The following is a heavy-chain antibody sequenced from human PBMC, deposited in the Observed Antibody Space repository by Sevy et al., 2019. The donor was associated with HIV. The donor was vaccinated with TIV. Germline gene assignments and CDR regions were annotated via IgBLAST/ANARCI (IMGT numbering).Heavy chain of an antibody. D-gene: IGHD7-27*01. Sequence: ASVKVSCKASGGTFSSYAISWVRQAPGQGLEWMGGIIPIFGTANYAQKFQGRVTITADESTSTAYMELSSLRSEDTAVYYCVRIRFQTGAFDSWGQGTLVTVSS. J-gene: IGHJ4*02. V-gene: IGHV1-69*13. CDR2: IIPIFGTA. CDR3: VRIRFQTGAFDS. CDR1: GGTFSSYA.